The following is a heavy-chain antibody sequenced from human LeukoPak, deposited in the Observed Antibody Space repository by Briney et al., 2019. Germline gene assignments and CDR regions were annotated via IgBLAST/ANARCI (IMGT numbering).Heavy chain of an antibody. CDR3: ASPPGSVDLSYYYYGMDV. CDR1: GFTFSSYS. CDR2: ISISSSYI. Sequence: GGSLRLSCAASGFTFSSYSMNWVRQAPGKGLEWVSSISISSSYIYYADSVKGRFTISRDNAKNSLYLQMNSLRAEDTAVYYCASPPGSVDLSYYYYGMDVWGEGTTVTVSS. D-gene: IGHD2-2*01. J-gene: IGHJ6*04. V-gene: IGHV3-21*01.